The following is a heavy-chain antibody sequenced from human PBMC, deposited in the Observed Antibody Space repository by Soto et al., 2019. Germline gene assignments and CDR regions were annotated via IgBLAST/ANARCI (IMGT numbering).Heavy chain of an antibody. D-gene: IGHD3-3*01. CDR3: AKSDRGVFGVVMSPALDPLDV. V-gene: IGHV3-30*18. CDR2: ISYDGDYT. CDR1: GVTFRTYG. Sequence: QVQLVESGGGVVQPGRSLTFSCVVSGVTFRTYGIHWVRQAPGKGLEWVAVISYDGDYTSYADSVKGRFTISRDNSKNTIYLQLTSLGAEDTALYYCAKSDRGVFGVVMSPALDPLDVWGQGTMVAVSS. J-gene: IGHJ3*01.